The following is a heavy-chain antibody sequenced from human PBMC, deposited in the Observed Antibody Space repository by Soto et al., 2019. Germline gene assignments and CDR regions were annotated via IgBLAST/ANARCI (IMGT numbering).Heavy chain of an antibody. CDR2: INHSGST. Sequence: QVQLQQWGAGLLKPSETLSLTCAVYGGSFSGYYWSWIRQPPGKGLEWIGEINHSGSTNYNPSLKSRVTLSVDTSQNQFSLKLSSVTAADTAVYYCARSGYCSSTSCDAHYYYYYMDVWGKGTTVTVSS. D-gene: IGHD2-2*01. CDR1: GGSFSGYY. CDR3: ARSGYCSSTSCDAHYYYYYMDV. J-gene: IGHJ6*03. V-gene: IGHV4-34*01.